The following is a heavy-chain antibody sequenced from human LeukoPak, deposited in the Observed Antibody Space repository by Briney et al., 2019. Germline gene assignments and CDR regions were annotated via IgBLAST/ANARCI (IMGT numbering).Heavy chain of an antibody. V-gene: IGHV1-58*02. J-gene: IGHJ4*02. CDR1: GFTFTSSA. CDR2: IVVGSGNT. D-gene: IGHD3-22*01. Sequence: GASVKVSCKASGFTFTSSAMQWVRQARGQRLEWIGWIVVGSGNTNYAQKIQERVTITRDMSTSTAYMELSSLRSEDTAVYYCAAAIPSGDSSGYYFDYWGQGTLVTVSS. CDR3: AAAIPSGDSSGYYFDY.